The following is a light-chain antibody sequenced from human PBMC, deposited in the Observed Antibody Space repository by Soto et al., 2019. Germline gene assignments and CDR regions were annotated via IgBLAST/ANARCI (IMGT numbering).Light chain of an antibody. V-gene: IGLV2-14*01. J-gene: IGLJ2*01. CDR2: DVS. CDR3: SSYSSTLSVV. CDR1: SSDVGGYNY. Sequence: QSVLTQPASVSGSPGQSITISCTGTSSDVGGYNYVSWYQRHPGKAPKLMIYDVSNRPSGVSNRFSGSKSGNTASLTISGLQAEDEADYYCSSYSSTLSVVFGGGTKVTVL.